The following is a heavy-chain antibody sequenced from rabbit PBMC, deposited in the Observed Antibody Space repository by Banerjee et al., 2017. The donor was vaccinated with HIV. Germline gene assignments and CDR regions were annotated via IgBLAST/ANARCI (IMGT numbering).Heavy chain of an antibody. D-gene: IGHD6-1*01. CDR2: IYTGSSGTT. CDR1: GFSFSSGYW. Sequence: QEQLEESGGDLVKPEGSLTLTCTASGFSFSSGYWMCWVRQAPGKGLEWIGCIYTGSSGTTSYASWAKGRFTISKTSSTTVTLQMTSLTAADTATYFCARDPSYDDDLDFNLWGPGTLVTVS. CDR3: ARDPSYDDDLDFNL. J-gene: IGHJ4*01. V-gene: IGHV1S45*01.